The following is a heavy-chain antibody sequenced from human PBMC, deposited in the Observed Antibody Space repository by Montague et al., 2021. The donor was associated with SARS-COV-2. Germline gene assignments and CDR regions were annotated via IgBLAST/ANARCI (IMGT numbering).Heavy chain of an antibody. Sequence: SLRLSCAASGFSFAGYALSWVRQAPGQGLEWVSGISGGGASTYYGDSVQGRFTISRDNPKNTVYLQMNSLRAEDTAVYYCAKHSAFHPYYCDMHAWGQGTTVTVSS. CDR3: AKHSAFHPYYCDMHA. D-gene: IGHD3-16*01. CDR1: GFSFAGYA. J-gene: IGHJ6*02. CDR2: ISGGGAST. V-gene: IGHV3-23*01.